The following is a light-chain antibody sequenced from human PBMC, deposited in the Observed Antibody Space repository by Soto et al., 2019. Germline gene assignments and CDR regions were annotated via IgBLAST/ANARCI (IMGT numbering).Light chain of an antibody. Sequence: DIQMTQSPSTLSASVGDRVTITCRASQSISSWLAWYQQKPGKAPKLLIYDASRLQSGVPSRFSGSGSGTDFPLTISSLQTDDFATYYCQQYNTSYTFGQGTKLEIK. CDR2: DAS. CDR1: QSISSW. CDR3: QQYNTSYT. V-gene: IGKV1-5*01. J-gene: IGKJ2*01.